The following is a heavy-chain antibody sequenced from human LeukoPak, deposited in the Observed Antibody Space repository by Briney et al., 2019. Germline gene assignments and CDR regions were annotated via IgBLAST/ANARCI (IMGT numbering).Heavy chain of an antibody. CDR1: GFTFKSYL. V-gene: IGHV3-23*01. D-gene: IGHD3-22*01. Sequence: PGGSLRLSCAASGFTFKSYLMTWVRQAPGKGLEWVSSINGGGSSTSYVDSVKGRFTISRDNSKTTLFLQMNSLRAEDTAVYYCARQLGYCDSGTCYFEYWGQGTLVTVSS. CDR2: INGGGSST. J-gene: IGHJ4*02. CDR3: ARQLGYCDSGTCYFEY.